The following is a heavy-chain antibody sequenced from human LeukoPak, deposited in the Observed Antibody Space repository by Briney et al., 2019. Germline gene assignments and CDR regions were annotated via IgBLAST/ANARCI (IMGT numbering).Heavy chain of an antibody. CDR3: ARRLGYSSSWYSPNWFDP. J-gene: IGHJ5*02. D-gene: IGHD6-13*01. V-gene: IGHV5-51*01. Sequence: GESLKISCKGSGYSFTSYWIGWVRQMPGKGLEWMGIIYPGDSDTSYTPSFHGQVTISAAKSISTPYLQWSSLKASDTAMYYCARRLGYSSSWYSPNWFDPWGQGTLAAVPS. CDR1: GYSFTSYW. CDR2: IYPGDSDT.